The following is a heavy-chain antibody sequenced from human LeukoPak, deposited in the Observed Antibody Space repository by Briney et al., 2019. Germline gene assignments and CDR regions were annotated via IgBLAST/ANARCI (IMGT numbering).Heavy chain of an antibody. Sequence: ASVRVSCKASGYTFTGNYMHWGRQAPGQGLEWMGRINPNRGGTNYAQKFQGRVTMTRDTSISTAYMELSRLRSDDTAVYYCARYQYQLLLGNWFDPWGQGTLVTVSS. J-gene: IGHJ5*02. CDR1: GYTFTGNY. CDR2: INPNRGGT. D-gene: IGHD2-2*01. CDR3: ARYQYQLLLGNWFDP. V-gene: IGHV1-2*06.